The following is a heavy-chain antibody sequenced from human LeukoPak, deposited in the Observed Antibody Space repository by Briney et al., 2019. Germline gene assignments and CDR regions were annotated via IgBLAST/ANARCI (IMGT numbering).Heavy chain of an antibody. CDR1: GLTFSTCG. J-gene: IGHJ4*02. CDR2: ISYDGNNK. D-gene: IGHD5-12*01. V-gene: IGHV3-30*18. CDR3: AKEQGGYEGQTIDY. Sequence: PGGSLRLSCVASGLTFSTCGMHWVRQAPGKGLEWVTFISYDGNNKYYADSVKGRFTISRDNSKNTLYLQMNSLRAEDTAVYYCAKEQGGYEGQTIDYWGQGTLVTVSS.